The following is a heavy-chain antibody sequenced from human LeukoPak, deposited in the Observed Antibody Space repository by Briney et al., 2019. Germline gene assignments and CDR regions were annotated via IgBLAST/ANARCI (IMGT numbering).Heavy chain of an antibody. CDR1: GFTFSSYG. D-gene: IGHD3-3*01. V-gene: IGHV3-30*03. J-gene: IGHJ4*02. CDR2: ISYDGSNK. Sequence: GGSLRLSCAASGFTFSSYGMHWVRQAPGKGLEWVAIISYDGSNKYYADSVKGRFTISRDNSKNTLYLQMNSLRAEDTALYYCARDRNPFWSGYKVGFDYWGQGTLVTVSS. CDR3: ARDRNPFWSGYKVGFDY.